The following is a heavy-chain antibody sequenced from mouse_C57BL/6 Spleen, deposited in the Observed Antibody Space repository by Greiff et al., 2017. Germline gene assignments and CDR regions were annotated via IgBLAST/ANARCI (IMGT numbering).Heavy chain of an antibody. CDR1: GYTFTSYW. CDR3: AKYRDYDGFAY. D-gene: IGHD2-4*01. Sequence: QVQLKQPGAELVRPGSSVKLSCKASGYTFTSYWMHWVKQRPIQGLEWIGNIDPSDSETHYNQKFKDKATLTVDKSSSTAYRQLSSLPSEDSAVYYCAKYRDYDGFAYWGQGTLVTVSA. V-gene: IGHV1-52*01. J-gene: IGHJ3*01. CDR2: IDPSDSET.